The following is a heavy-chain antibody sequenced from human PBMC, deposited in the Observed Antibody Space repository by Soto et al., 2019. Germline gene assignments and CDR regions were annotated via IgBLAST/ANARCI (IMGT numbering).Heavy chain of an antibody. V-gene: IGHV3-23*01. D-gene: IGHD2-8*01. CDR1: GFTFSSYG. CDR2: ISPNGDST. CDR3: AKVRLTDYLRYAPHL. Sequence: PGGSLRLSCAASGFTFSSYGMHWVRQAPGKGLEWVSIISPNGDSTYYADSVKGRFTISRDNSQNTVFPQMNSLRAEDTAIYFCAKVRLTDYLRYAPHLWGQGTLVPVSS. J-gene: IGHJ3*01.